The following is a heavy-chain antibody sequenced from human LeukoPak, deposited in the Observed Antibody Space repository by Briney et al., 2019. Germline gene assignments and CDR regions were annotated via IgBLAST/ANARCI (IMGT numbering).Heavy chain of an antibody. CDR2: IYPSDSDT. V-gene: IGHV5-51*01. CDR1: GCRFASHW. Sequence: GGALQISCQGYGCRFASHWIGGGRQMPGKGPEWLAIIYPSDSDTRYDPSSQGHVIISADKSISTAYLQWSSLKASDTAMYYCARLDTMADYWGQGTLVTVSS. CDR3: ARLDTMADY. J-gene: IGHJ4*02. D-gene: IGHD3-10*01.